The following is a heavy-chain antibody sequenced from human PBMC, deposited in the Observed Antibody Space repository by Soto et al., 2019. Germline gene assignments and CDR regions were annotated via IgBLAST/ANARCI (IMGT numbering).Heavy chain of an antibody. CDR2: IYKSATT. V-gene: IGHV4-30-4*01. J-gene: IGHJ5*01. Sequence: PSETLSLTCSVSGDSISNLDYFWAWIRQPPGQALEYIGYIYKSATTYYNPSFESRVAISVDPSKRKFYLNVNSVTAADTAVYFCARGRYCLTGRCFPNWFDSWGQGALVT. D-gene: IGHD7-27*01. CDR1: GDSISNLDYF. CDR3: ARGRYCLTGRCFPNWFDS.